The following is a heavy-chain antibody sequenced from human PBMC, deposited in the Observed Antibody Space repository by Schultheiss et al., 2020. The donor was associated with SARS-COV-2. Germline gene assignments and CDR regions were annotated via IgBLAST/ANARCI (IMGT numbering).Heavy chain of an antibody. Sequence: SETLSLTCTVSGGSISSSSYYWGWIRQPPGKGLEWIGEINHSGSTNYNPSLKSRVTISVDTSKNQFSLKLSSVTAADTAVYYCARLITMVRGELSGYYYMDVWGKGISVTGSS. D-gene: IGHD3-10*01. CDR2: INHSGST. V-gene: IGHV4-39*07. CDR1: GGSISSSSYY. CDR3: ARLITMVRGELSGYYYMDV. J-gene: IGHJ6*03.